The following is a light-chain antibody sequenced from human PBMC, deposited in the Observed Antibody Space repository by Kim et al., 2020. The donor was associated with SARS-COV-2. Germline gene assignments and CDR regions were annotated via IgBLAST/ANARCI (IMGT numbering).Light chain of an antibody. CDR3: QQFERSPIT. V-gene: IGKV3-20*01. CDR2: GAS. CDR1: QNVSTVY. Sequence: SLGERATFAWMVSQNVSTVYLAWYQQRPGQAPSLLLYGASNRATGTPDRFRGSGSGTDFALIISKLEPEDLGVYYCQQFERSPITFGQGTRLDIK. J-gene: IGKJ5*01.